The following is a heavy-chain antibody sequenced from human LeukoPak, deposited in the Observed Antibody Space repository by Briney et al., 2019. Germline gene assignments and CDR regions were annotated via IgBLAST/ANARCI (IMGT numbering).Heavy chain of an antibody. Sequence: GGSLRLSCVASGFTFSTYPMHWIRQAQGTGLDYVSAISSNEGDTYYTNSLKRRFSISRDNAKNNLYLQMGSLRAEDMAVYYCARVRSDDRGVYYYDDWGQGTLVTVSS. CDR1: GFTFSTYP. D-gene: IGHD3-22*01. CDR3: ARVRSDDRGVYYYDD. V-gene: IGHV3-64*01. CDR2: ISSNEGDT. J-gene: IGHJ4*02.